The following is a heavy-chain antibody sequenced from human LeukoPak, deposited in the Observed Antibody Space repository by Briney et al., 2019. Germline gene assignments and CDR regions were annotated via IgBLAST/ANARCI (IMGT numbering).Heavy chain of an antibody. D-gene: IGHD2-15*01. CDR3: AKDSEYCSGGSCYAGDAFDI. CDR2: ISGSGGST. Sequence: GGSLRLSCAASGFTFSTYSMNWIRQAPGKGLEWVSAISGSGGSTYYADSVKGRFTISRDNSKNTLYLQMNSLRAEDTAVYYCAKDSEYCSGGSCYAGDAFDIWGQGTMVTVSS. J-gene: IGHJ3*02. CDR1: GFTFSTYS. V-gene: IGHV3-23*01.